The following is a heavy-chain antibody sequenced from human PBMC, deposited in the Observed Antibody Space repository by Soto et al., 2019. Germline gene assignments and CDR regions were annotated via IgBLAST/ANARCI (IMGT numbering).Heavy chain of an antibody. V-gene: IGHV4-30-2*01. D-gene: IGHD4-17*01. J-gene: IGHJ2*01. CDR1: GGSISSGGYS. Sequence: QLQLQESGSGLVKPSQTLSLTCAVSGGSISSGGYSWSWIRQPPGKGLEWIGYIYHSGSTYYNPSLTRRVTISVDRSKNQFSLKLSSLTAADTAVYYCARGQGYGGNSDWYFDLWGRGTLVTVSS. CDR3: ARGQGYGGNSDWYFDL. CDR2: IYHSGST.